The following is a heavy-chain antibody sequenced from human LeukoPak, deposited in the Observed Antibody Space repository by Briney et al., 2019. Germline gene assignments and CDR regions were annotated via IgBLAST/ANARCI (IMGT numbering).Heavy chain of an antibody. CDR1: GYTFTSYD. J-gene: IGHJ6*03. D-gene: IGHD3-3*01. CDR2: MKPNSGNT. CDR3: ARSIPQTSLLRFLEWQSGGNYYYYMDV. Sequence: ASVKVSCKASGYTFTSYDINWVRQATGQGLEWMGWMKPNSGNTGYAQKFQGRVTITRNTSISTAYMELSSLRSEDTAVYYCARSIPQTSLLRFLEWQSGGNYYYYMDVWGKGTTVTVSS. V-gene: IGHV1-8*03.